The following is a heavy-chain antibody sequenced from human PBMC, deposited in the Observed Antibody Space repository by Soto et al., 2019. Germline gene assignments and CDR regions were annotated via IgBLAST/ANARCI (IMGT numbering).Heavy chain of an antibody. Sequence: EVQLVQSGAEVKKPGESLRISCKGSGYTFSSYWIAWVRPMPGKGLEWMGIIYPGDSETRITPSFQGQVTISADKSINTAYLQWSSLRASDTAIYYCARVRGCSGGTCYPFDYWGQGTLVTVSS. CDR2: IYPGDSET. CDR3: ARVRGCSGGTCYPFDY. V-gene: IGHV5-51*03. D-gene: IGHD2-15*01. J-gene: IGHJ4*02. CDR1: GYTFSSYW.